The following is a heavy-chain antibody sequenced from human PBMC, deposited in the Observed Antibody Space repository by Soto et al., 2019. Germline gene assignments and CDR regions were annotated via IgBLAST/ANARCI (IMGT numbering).Heavy chain of an antibody. CDR3: AREGGSYYHYGMDV. J-gene: IGHJ6*02. CDR1: GASISGFY. V-gene: IGHV4-4*07. D-gene: IGHD2-15*01. CDR2: IYYSGST. Sequence: SETLSLTCTVSGASISGFYWSWIRKSAGKGLEWIGRIYYSGSTNYNPSLKSRVTISVYTSKNQFYLKLTSVTAADTAAYYCAREGGSYYHYGMDVWGQGTRVTVSS.